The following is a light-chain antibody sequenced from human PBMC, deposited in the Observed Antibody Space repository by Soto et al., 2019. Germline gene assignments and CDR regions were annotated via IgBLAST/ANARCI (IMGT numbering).Light chain of an antibody. V-gene: IGKV1-5*03. J-gene: IGKJ1*01. CDR3: QHYNSYSEA. Sequence: DIQMTKSPTTLSGSVGDRVTITCRASQTISSWWAWYQQKPGKAPKLLISKASTLKSGVPSRFSGSGSGTEFTLTISSLQPDDFATYYCQHYNSYSEAFGQGTKVDIK. CDR1: QTISSW. CDR2: KAS.